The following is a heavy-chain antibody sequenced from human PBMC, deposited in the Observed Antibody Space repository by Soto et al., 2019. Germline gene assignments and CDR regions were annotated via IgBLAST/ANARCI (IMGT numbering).Heavy chain of an antibody. J-gene: IGHJ5*02. CDR3: ARDYYDILTGYSAQGKKVFSNCFAP. CDR2: INPSCGST. V-gene: IGHV1-46*01. Sequence: GLEWMGIINPSCGSTSYAQKFQGRVTMTRDTATSTVYMELSSLRSEDTAVYYCARDYYDILTGYSAQGKKVFSNCFAPWVQGTLVTVTS. D-gene: IGHD3-9*01.